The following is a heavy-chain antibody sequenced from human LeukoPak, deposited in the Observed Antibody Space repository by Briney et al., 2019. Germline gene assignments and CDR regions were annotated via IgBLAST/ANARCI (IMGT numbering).Heavy chain of an antibody. CDR1: GGSISSYY. CDR3: ARARQWLPLEY. V-gene: IGHV4-59*08. D-gene: IGHD5-24*01. J-gene: IGHJ4*02. CDR2: IYYSGST. Sequence: ASETLSLTCTVSGGSISSYYWSWIRQPPGKGLEWIGYIYYSGSTNYNPSLKSRVTISVDTSKNQFSLNLSSVTAADTAVYYCARARQWLPLEYWGQGTLVTVSS.